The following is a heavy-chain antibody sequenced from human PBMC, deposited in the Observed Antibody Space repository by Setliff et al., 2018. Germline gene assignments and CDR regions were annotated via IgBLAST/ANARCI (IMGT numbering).Heavy chain of an antibody. CDR3: AREQWLDPPGYYYMDV. J-gene: IGHJ6*03. Sequence: TLSLTCTVSGGSISSYYWSWIRQPAGKGLEWIGHIYIGGSANYNPSLKSRVTMSIDTSKNQFSLKLNSVTAADMAVYYCAREQWLDPPGYYYMDVRAKGPRSPSP. V-gene: IGHV4-4*07. D-gene: IGHD6-19*01. CDR1: GGSISSYY. CDR2: IYIGGSA.